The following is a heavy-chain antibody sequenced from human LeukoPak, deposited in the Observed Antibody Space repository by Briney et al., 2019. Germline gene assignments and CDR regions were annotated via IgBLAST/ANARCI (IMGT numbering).Heavy chain of an antibody. CDR1: GFTLSSYA. D-gene: IGHD5-12*01. CDR3: AKVTGSRVATITAFDY. Sequence: GGSLRLSCAASGFTLSSYAMSWVRQAPGKGLEWVSAISGSGGSTYYADSVKGRFTISRDNSKNTLYLQMNSLRAEDTAVYYCAKVTGSRVATITAFDYWGQGTLVTVSS. CDR2: ISGSGGST. J-gene: IGHJ4*02. V-gene: IGHV3-23*01.